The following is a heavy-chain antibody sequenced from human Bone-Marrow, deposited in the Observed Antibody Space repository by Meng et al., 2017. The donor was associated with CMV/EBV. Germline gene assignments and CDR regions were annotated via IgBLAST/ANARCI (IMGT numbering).Heavy chain of an antibody. J-gene: IGHJ4*01. CDR2: IKSKTDGGTT. V-gene: IGHV3-15*01. Sequence: GESLKISCAASGFTFSGYWMSWVRQAPGKGLEWVGRIKSKTDGGTTDYAAPVKGRFTISRDDSKNTLYLQMNSLKTEDTAVYYCTTPAAFVVVEIDDWGQGTLVTVSS. CDR1: GFTFSGYW. D-gene: IGHD2-21*01. CDR3: TTPAAFVVVEIDD.